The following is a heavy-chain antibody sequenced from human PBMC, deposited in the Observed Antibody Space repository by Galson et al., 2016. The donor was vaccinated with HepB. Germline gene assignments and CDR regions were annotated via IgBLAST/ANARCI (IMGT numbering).Heavy chain of an antibody. CDR2: ISGSGGSI. Sequence: ETLSLTCAVSGGSISSNNWWTWVRQPPGKGLEWVSGISGSGGSIYSADSVKGRFTISRDNSKNTLYLQMNSLRADDTAVYYCAKKSLAAGTATYVFDNWGQGTLVTVSS. D-gene: IGHD6-19*01. CDR1: GGSISSNN. J-gene: IGHJ4*02. CDR3: AKKSLAAGTATYVFDN. V-gene: IGHV3-23*01.